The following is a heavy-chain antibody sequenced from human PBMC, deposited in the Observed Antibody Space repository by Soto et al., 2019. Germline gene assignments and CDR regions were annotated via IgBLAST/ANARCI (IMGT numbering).Heavy chain of an antibody. V-gene: IGHV4-61*01. J-gene: IGHJ5*02. D-gene: IGHD6-13*01. CDR3: ARVSGSLGWFDP. CDR2: IYYSGST. CDR1: GGSVSSGSYY. Sequence: QVQLQESGPGLVKPSETLSLTCTVPGGSVSSGSYYWSWIRQPPGKGLEWIGYIYYSGSTNYNPSLKSRVTISVDTSKNQFSLKLSSVTAADTAVYYCARVSGSLGWFDPWGQGTLVTVSS.